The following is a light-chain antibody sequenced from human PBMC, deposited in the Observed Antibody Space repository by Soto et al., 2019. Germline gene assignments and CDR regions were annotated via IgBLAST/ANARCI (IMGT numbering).Light chain of an antibody. V-gene: IGLV2-23*01. CDR3: CSYADSRTHV. CDR1: SSDVGNYNL. CDR2: EDT. J-gene: IGLJ1*01. Sequence: QSVLTQPASVSGSPGQSITISCTGTSSDVGNYNLVSWYQQHPGKAPKLIIYEDTKRPSGVSNRFSGSKSGNTASLTISGLQAEDEADYYCCSYADSRTHVFGTGTKVTV.